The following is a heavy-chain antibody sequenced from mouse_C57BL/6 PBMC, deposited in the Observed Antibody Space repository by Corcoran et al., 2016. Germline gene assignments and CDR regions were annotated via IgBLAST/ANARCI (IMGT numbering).Heavy chain of an antibody. CDR3: ARSDYGSSNYYAMDY. D-gene: IGHD1-1*01. V-gene: IGHV1-26*01. J-gene: IGHJ4*01. CDR1: GYTFTDYF. Sequence: VQLQQSGPELVTPGASVKLSCRASGYTFTDYFMNWVKQRPGKSLEWIGDINPNNGGTSYNQKVKGKATVTVAKSASTAYMELRSLTAEDSAVYYWARSDYGSSNYYAMDYLGQGTSVTVSS. CDR2: INPNNGGT.